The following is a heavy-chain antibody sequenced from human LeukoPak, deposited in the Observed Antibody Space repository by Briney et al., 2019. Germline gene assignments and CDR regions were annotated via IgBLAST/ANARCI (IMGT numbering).Heavy chain of an antibody. CDR1: GYTFTNYD. CDR3: ARVWSWGWYGALVYYYYGMDV. D-gene: IGHD6-19*01. J-gene: IGHJ6*02. CDR2: MNPNSGNT. V-gene: IGHV1-8*01. Sequence: PWASVKVSCKAAGYTFTNYDINWVRQATGQGLEWMGWMNPNSGNTGYAQKFQGRVTMTRNTSISTAYMELSSLRSEDTAVYYCARVWSWGWYGALVYYYYGMDVWGQGTTVTVSS.